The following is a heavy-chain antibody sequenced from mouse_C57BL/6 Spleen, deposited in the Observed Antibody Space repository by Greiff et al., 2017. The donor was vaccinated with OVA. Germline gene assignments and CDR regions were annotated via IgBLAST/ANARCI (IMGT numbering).Heavy chain of an antibody. CDR3: ARLGYGSSYGTYAMDY. V-gene: IGHV1-64*01. D-gene: IGHD1-1*01. CDR2: IHPNSGST. J-gene: IGHJ4*01. Sequence: QVQLKQPGAELVKPGASVKLSCKASGYTFTSYWMHWVKQRPGQGLEWIGMIHPNSGSTNYNEKFKSKATLTVDQSSSTAYMHLSSLTSEDSAVYYAARLGYGSSYGTYAMDYWGQGTSVTVSS. CDR1: GYTFTSYW.